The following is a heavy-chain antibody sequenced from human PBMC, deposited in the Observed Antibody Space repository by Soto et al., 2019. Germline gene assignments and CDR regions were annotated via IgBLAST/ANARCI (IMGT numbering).Heavy chain of an antibody. D-gene: IGHD6-19*01. CDR2: ISVYSGKT. CDR1: GYTFINYD. CDR3: ARRGPVAATGVWFDP. V-gene: IGHV1-18*01. Sequence: ASVKVSCKASGYTFINYDITWVRQAPGQGLEWMGWISVYSGKTNYAQKFQGRVTMTTDTPTNRAYMELRSLRTDDTAVYYCARRGPVAATGVWFDPWGQGTLVTVSS. J-gene: IGHJ5*02.